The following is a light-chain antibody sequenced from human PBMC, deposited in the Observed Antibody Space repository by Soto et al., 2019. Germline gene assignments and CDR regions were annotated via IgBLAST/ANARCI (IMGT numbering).Light chain of an antibody. CDR2: GAS. CDR1: QSVSKGF. CDR3: QQYGGSPIT. V-gene: IGKV3-20*01. Sequence: VLTQSTGSLSLSPGGRGSLXCRASQSVSKGFGWYQQRAGESPRRLIPGASMRASGGPVRFIGSGSGTDFTLTITRREPDDFAVYYGQQYGGSPITFGLGTRLEIK. J-gene: IGKJ5*01.